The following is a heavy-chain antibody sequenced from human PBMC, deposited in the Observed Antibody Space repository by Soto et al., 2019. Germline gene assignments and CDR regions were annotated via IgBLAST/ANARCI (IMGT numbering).Heavy chain of an antibody. J-gene: IGHJ4*02. Sequence: AXVKVSCKASGYTFTSYYMHWVRQAPGQGLEWMGIINPSGGSTSYAQKFQGRVTMTRDNSKNTLNLQMNSLRADDTAVYFCAKYHPDGWYGSLDYWGQGTLVTVSS. CDR2: INPSGGST. CDR1: GYTFTSYY. V-gene: IGHV1-46*01. D-gene: IGHD6-19*01. CDR3: AKYHPDGWYGSLDY.